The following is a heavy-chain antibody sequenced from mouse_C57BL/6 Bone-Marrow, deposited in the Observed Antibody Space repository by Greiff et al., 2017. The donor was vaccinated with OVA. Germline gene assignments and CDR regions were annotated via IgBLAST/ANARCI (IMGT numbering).Heavy chain of an antibody. D-gene: IGHD2-5*01. CDR3: AGDSNYPYYAMDY. V-gene: IGHV1-55*01. CDR1: GYTFTSYW. J-gene: IGHJ4*01. Sequence: QVQLQQPGAELVKPGASVKMSCKASGYTFTSYWITWVKQRPGQGLEWIGDISPGSGSTNYNEKFKSKATLTVDTSSSTAYMQLSSLTSEDSAVYYCAGDSNYPYYAMDYWGQGTSVTVSS. CDR2: ISPGSGST.